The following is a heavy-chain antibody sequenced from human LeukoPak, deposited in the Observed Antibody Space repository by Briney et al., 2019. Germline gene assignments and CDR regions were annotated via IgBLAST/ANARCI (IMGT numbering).Heavy chain of an antibody. J-gene: IGHJ4*02. V-gene: IGHV4-59*03. D-gene: IGHD2-2*02. CDR2: ILYTGST. Sequence: SETLSLTCTVSGGSISGYYWSWIRQPPGKGLEWIGYILYTGSTNHNPSLKSRVTISVDTSKSQFSLNLSSVTAADTAVYYCARYHCSTTTCYNFDYWGQGILVTVSS. CDR3: ARYHCSTTTCYNFDY. CDR1: GGSISGYY.